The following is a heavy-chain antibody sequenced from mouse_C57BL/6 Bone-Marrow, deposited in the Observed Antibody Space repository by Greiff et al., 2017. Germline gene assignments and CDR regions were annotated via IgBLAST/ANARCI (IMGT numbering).Heavy chain of an antibody. Sequence: EVHLVESGEGLVKPGGSLKLSCAASGFTFSSYALSWVRQTPEKRLEWVAYISSGGDYIYYADTVKGRFTISRDNARNTLYLQMSSLTSEDTAMYYCTRDPYYYGSSYDWYFDVGGTGTTVTVSS. D-gene: IGHD1-1*01. CDR1: GFTFSSYA. CDR3: TRDPYYYGSSYDWYFDV. V-gene: IGHV5-9-1*02. CDR2: ISSGGDYI. J-gene: IGHJ1*03.